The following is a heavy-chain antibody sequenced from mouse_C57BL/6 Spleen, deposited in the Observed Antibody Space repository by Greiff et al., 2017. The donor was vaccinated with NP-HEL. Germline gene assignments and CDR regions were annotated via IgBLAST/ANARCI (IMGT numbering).Heavy chain of an antibody. V-gene: IGHV5-9-1*02. CDR1: GFTFSSYA. CDR2: ISSGGDYI. D-gene: IGHD1-1*01. Sequence: EVKVEESGEGLVKPGGSLKLSCAASGFTFSSYAMSWVRQTPEKRLEWVAYISSGGDYIYYADTVKGRFTISRDNARNTLYLQMSSLKSEDTAMYYCTRDRDYGSSPLMDYWGQGTSVTVSS. CDR3: TRDRDYGSSPLMDY. J-gene: IGHJ4*01.